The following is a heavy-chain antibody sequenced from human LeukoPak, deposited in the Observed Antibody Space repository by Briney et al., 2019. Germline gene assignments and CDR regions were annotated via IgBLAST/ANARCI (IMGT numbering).Heavy chain of an antibody. D-gene: IGHD5-12*01. J-gene: IGHJ4*02. Sequence: GGSLRLSCAASGFTLSSYWMYWVRQAPGKGLVWVSRINSDGSSTSYADSVKGRFSISRDNAKNTLYLQMNSLRAEDTAVYYCARALPYGGYLPSDYWGQGTLVTVSS. CDR1: GFTLSSYW. CDR2: INSDGSST. CDR3: ARALPYGGYLPSDY. V-gene: IGHV3-74*01.